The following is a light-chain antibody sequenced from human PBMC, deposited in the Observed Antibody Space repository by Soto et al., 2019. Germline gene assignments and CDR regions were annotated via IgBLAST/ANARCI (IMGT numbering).Light chain of an antibody. CDR1: QSVGSD. Sequence: EIVMTQSPATLSVSPGERGTVSCRASQSVGSDLAWYQQKPGQAPRLLIYGPSSRATGIPDRFSGSGSGTDFTLTISRLEPEDFAVYYCEQYGSSLSITFGQGTRLEIK. V-gene: IGKV3-20*01. CDR3: EQYGSSLSIT. CDR2: GPS. J-gene: IGKJ5*01.